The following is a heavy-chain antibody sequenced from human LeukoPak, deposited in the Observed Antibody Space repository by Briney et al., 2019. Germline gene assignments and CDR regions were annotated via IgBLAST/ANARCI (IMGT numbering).Heavy chain of an antibody. Sequence: SETLSLTCSVSGDTISGYYWSWIRQPPGKGLEWIGEINHSGSTNYNPSLKSRVTISVDTSKNQFSLKLSSVTAADTAAYYCARGVDYYDSSGYHLVWGQGTLVTVSS. CDR1: GDTISGYY. CDR3: ARGVDYYDSSGYHLV. CDR2: INHSGST. V-gene: IGHV4-34*01. D-gene: IGHD3-22*01. J-gene: IGHJ4*02.